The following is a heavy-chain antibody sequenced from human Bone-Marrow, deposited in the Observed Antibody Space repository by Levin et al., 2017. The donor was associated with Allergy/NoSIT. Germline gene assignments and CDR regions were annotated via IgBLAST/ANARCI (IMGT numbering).Heavy chain of an antibody. J-gene: IGHJ4*02. V-gene: IGHV3-21*01. CDR1: GFTFSSYT. CDR3: AREAPGGYCTNGVCYALDY. CDR2: ISSSSSDI. D-gene: IGHD2-8*01. Sequence: LSLTCAAAGFTFSSYTMKWVRQAPGKGLEWVSSISSSSSDIYYADSVKGRFTISRDNAKNSLYLQLNSLRAEDTAVYYCAREAPGGYCTNGVCYALDYWGQGTLVTVSS.